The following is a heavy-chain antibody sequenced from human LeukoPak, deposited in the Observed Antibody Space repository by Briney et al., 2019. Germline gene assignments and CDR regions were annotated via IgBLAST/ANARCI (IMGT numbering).Heavy chain of an antibody. D-gene: IGHD1-26*01. CDR3: AREICDIVGATCELFDY. Sequence: GGSLRLSCAASGFTFSSYWMSWVRQAPGKGLEWVANIKQDGSEKYYVDSVKGRFTISRDNARNSLYLQMNSLRAEDTAVYYCAREICDIVGATCELFDYWGQGTLVTVSS. CDR1: GFTFSSYW. V-gene: IGHV3-7*01. CDR2: IKQDGSEK. J-gene: IGHJ4*02.